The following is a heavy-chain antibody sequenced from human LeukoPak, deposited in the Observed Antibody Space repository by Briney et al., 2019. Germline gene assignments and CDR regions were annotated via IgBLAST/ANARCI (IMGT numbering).Heavy chain of an antibody. V-gene: IGHV3-30*03. CDR1: GFTFSSYG. Sequence: GGSLRLSCAASGFTFSSYGMHWVRQAPGKGLEWVAVISYDGSNKYYADSVKGRFTISRDNSKNTLYLQMNSLRAEDTAAYYCAREEGDTAMVTDYWGQGTLVTVSS. J-gene: IGHJ4*02. CDR3: AREEGDTAMVTDY. CDR2: ISYDGSNK. D-gene: IGHD5-18*01.